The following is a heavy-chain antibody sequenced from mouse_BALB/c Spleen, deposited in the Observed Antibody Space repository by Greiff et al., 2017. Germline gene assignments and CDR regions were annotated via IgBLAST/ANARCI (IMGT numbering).Heavy chain of an antibody. Sequence: VQLQQSGAELARPGASVKLSCKASGYTFTSYWMQWVKQRPGQGLEWIGAIYPGDGDTRYTQKFKGKATLTADKSSSTAYMQLSSLASEDSAVYYCARGRSSYWYFDVWGAGTTVTVSS. CDR3: ARGRSSYWYFDV. CDR2: IYPGDGDT. D-gene: IGHD1-1*01. J-gene: IGHJ1*01. CDR1: GYTFTSYW. V-gene: IGHV1-87*01.